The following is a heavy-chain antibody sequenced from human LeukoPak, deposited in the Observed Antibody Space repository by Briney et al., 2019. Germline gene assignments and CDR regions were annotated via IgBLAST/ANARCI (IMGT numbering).Heavy chain of an antibody. V-gene: IGHV1-69*01. CDR2: IIPIFGTA. CDR3: ARGGIAAAGSFDY. Sequence: SVKVSCKASGGTFSSYAISWVRRAPGQGLEWMGGIIPIFGTANYAQKFQGRVTITADESTSTAYMELSSLRSEDTAVYYCARGGIAAAGSFDYWGQGTLVTVSS. CDR1: GGTFSSYA. J-gene: IGHJ4*02. D-gene: IGHD6-13*01.